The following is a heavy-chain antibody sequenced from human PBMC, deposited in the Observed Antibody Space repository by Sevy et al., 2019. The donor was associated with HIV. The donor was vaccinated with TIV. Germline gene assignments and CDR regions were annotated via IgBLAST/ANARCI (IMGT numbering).Heavy chain of an antibody. D-gene: IGHD6-13*01. V-gene: IGHV3-23*01. CDR3: AKAPSYSSSPLYFDY. CDR2: ISGSGDST. CDR1: GFTFSSYG. Sequence: GGSLRLSCAASGFTFSSYGMSWVRQAPGKGLEWVSAISGSGDSTYYADSVKGRFTITRDNSKNTLNLQMNSLRAEDTAVYYCAKAPSYSSSPLYFDYWGQGTLVTVSS. J-gene: IGHJ4*02.